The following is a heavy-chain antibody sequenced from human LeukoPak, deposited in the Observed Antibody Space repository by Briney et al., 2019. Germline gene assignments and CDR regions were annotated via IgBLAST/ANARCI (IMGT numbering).Heavy chain of an antibody. CDR3: ARHLLGAPLH. J-gene: IGHJ4*02. D-gene: IGHD1-26*01. V-gene: IGHV4-59*08. Sequence: PSETLSLTCAVYGGSFSSYYWSWIRQPPGKGLEWIGYIYYSGSTNYNPSLKSRVTISVDTSKNQFSLKLSSVTAADTAVYYCARHLLGAPLHWGQGTLVTVSS. CDR2: IYYSGST. CDR1: GGSFSSYY.